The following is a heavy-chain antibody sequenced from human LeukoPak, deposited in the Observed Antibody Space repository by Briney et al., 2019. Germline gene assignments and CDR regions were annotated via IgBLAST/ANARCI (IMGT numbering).Heavy chain of an antibody. Sequence: GGSLRFSCAASGFIFSSCAMSWVRQAPGKGLEWVSATSAGGGTTYYADSVKGRFTISRDNSKNTLYLQMNSLRAEDTAVYYCAKRIPGIAVADPFDYWGQGTLVTVSS. CDR2: TSAGGGTT. D-gene: IGHD6-19*01. CDR1: GFIFSSCA. CDR3: AKRIPGIAVADPFDY. J-gene: IGHJ4*02. V-gene: IGHV3-23*01.